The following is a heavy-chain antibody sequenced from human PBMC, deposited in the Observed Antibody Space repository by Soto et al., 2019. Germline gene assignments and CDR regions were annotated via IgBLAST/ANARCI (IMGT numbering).Heavy chain of an antibody. D-gene: IGHD5-12*01. CDR1: GGTFRSYA. CDR3: ASSVAKYYYYGMDV. V-gene: IGHV1-69*13. CDR2: IIPIFGTA. J-gene: IGHJ6*02. Sequence: ASVKVSCKASGGTFRSYAISWVRQAPGQGLEWMGGIIPIFGTANYAQKFQGRVTITADESTSTTYMELSSLRSEDTAVYYCASSVAKYYYYGMDVWGQGTTVTVSS.